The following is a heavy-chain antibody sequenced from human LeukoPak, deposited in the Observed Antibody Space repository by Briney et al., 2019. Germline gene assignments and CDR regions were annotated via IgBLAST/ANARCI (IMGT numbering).Heavy chain of an antibody. D-gene: IGHD5-18*01. Sequence: PGGSLRLSCAASGFTVSSNYMSWVRQAPGKGLEWVSVIYSGGSTYYADSVKGRFTISRDNSKNTLYLQMNSLRAEDTAVYYCAKDFGSYGPTLDYWGQGTLVTVSS. CDR3: AKDFGSYGPTLDY. V-gene: IGHV3-53*01. J-gene: IGHJ4*02. CDR2: IYSGGST. CDR1: GFTVSSNY.